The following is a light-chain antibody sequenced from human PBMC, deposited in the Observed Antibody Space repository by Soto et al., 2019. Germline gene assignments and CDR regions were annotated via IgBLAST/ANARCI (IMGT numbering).Light chain of an antibody. J-gene: IGLJ3*02. CDR2: LNSDGSH. CDR1: SGHNSYA. V-gene: IGLV4-69*01. CDR3: QTWSTDIRV. Sequence: QLVLTQPPSASASLGASVKLTCTLSSGHNSYAIAWHQQQPEKGPRYLMKLNSDGSHSKGDGIPDRFSGSSSGAERYLTISSIQSEYEAAYYCQTWSTDIRVFGGGTKLTAL.